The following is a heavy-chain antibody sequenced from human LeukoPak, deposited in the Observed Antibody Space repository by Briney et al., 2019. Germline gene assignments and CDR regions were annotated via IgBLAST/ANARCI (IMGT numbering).Heavy chain of an antibody. D-gene: IGHD3-10*01. CDR3: ARDASQLEGWFGESHAFDI. CDR1: GGSISSYY. CDR2: IYTSGST. V-gene: IGHV4-4*07. J-gene: IGHJ3*02. Sequence: SETLSLTCTVSGGSISSYYWSWIRQPAGKGLEWIGRIYTSGSTNYNPSLKSRVTMSVDTSKNQFSLKLSSVTAADTAVYYCARDASQLEGWFGESHAFDIWGQGTMVTVSS.